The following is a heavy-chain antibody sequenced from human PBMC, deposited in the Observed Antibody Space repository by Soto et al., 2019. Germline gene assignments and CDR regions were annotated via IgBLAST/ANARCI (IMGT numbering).Heavy chain of an antibody. CDR3: AREWCSSASCSGVDY. D-gene: IGHD2-2*01. J-gene: IGHJ4*02. CDR2: ISTYNGNT. Sequence: SVKVSCRPSVSTLPIYFITGLQQPPGQGLEWMGWISTYNGNTNYAQKFQGRVTMTTDTFTSTAYMELKSLTSDDTAVYYCAREWCSSASCSGVDYWGQGTPVTVSS. V-gene: IGHV1-18*01. CDR1: VSTLPIYF.